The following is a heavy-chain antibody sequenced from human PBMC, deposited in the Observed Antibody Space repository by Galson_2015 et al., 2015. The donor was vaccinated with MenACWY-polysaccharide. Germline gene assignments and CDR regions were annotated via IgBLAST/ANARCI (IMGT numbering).Heavy chain of an antibody. D-gene: IGHD2-15*01. CDR2: IYRDGTT. V-gene: IGHV3-66*01. J-gene: IGHJ2*01. Sequence: SLRLSCAASGFTFSSNYMSWVRQAPGKGLEWVSIIYRDGTTYYAEAVKGRLTISRDNSKNTLDLQMNSLRAEDKAVFYCARTEVASRVGYLDLWGRGTLVAVSS. CDR3: ARTEVASRVGYLDL. CDR1: GFTFSSNY.